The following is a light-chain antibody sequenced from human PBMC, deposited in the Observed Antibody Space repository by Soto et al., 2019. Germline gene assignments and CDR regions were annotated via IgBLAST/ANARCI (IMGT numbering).Light chain of an antibody. CDR1: QSVSSH. CDR2: DAS. Sequence: EIVMTQSPATLSLSPGEGATVSVRASQSVSSHLAWYQHKPGQAPRLLIYDASNRATGIPDRFSGSGSGTDFTLTISRLEPEDFAVYYCQQYGNSPITFGQGTRLEIK. V-gene: IGKV3-20*01. CDR3: QQYGNSPIT. J-gene: IGKJ5*01.